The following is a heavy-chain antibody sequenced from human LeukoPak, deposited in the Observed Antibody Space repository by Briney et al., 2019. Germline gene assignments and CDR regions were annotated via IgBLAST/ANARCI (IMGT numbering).Heavy chain of an antibody. CDR3: ARGPLSSRTTWTWFDP. CDR1: GGSISPYY. D-gene: IGHD3/OR15-3a*01. V-gene: IGHV4-59*01. J-gene: IGHJ5*02. Sequence: ASETLSLTCTVSGGSISPYYWTWLRQPPGKGLEWIGYVYYNGNTNYNPSLKSRITISVDTSKNQFSLRLKSVTAADTAVYYCARGPLSSRTTWTWFDPWGQGTLVTVSS. CDR2: VYYNGNT.